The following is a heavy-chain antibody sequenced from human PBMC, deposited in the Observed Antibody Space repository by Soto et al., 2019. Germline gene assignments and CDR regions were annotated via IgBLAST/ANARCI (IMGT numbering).Heavy chain of an antibody. V-gene: IGHV1-69*12. CDR1: GGTFSSYA. Sequence: QVQLVQSGAEVKKPGSSVKVSCKASGGTFSSYAISWVRQAPGQGLEWMGGIIPIFGTANYAQKFQGRVTITAHESTSTAYMELSSLRSEDTAVYYCARDHCSGGSCYSDYYYGMDVWGQGTTVTVSS. CDR2: IIPIFGTA. CDR3: ARDHCSGGSCYSDYYYGMDV. D-gene: IGHD2-15*01. J-gene: IGHJ6*02.